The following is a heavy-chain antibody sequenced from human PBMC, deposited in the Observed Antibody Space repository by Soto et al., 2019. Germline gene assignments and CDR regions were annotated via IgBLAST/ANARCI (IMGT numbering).Heavy chain of an antibody. D-gene: IGHD3-10*01. Sequence: GGSLRLSCAASGFTFSAYNIYWVRQAPGKGLEWVSFISSTGTYLNYAASLKGRFTISRDNANSSVFLQMNSLSAEDTAVYYCARQLHFGESSLGFWGQGTLVTVSS. V-gene: IGHV3-21*01. CDR1: GFTFSAYN. CDR2: ISSTGTYL. J-gene: IGHJ4*02. CDR3: ARQLHFGESSLGF.